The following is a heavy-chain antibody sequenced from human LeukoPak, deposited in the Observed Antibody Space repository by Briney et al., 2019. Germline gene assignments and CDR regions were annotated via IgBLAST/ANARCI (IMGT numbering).Heavy chain of an antibody. CDR1: GYTFASYY. J-gene: IGHJ4*02. V-gene: IGHV1-2*06. Sequence: ASVKVSCKASGYTFASYYMHWVRQAPGQGLEWMGRINPNSGGTNYAQKFQGRVTMTRDTSISTAYMELSRLRSDDTAVYYCARGGPRIMITFVMNYWGQGTLVTVSS. D-gene: IGHD3-16*01. CDR3: ARGGPRIMITFVMNY. CDR2: INPNSGGT.